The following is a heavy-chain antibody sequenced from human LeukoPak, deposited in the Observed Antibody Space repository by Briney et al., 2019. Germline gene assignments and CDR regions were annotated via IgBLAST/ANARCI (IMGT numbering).Heavy chain of an antibody. Sequence: GGSLRLSCAASGFTFSSYWMYWVRQAPGKGLVWVSRIKSDGSSTGYADSVKGRFTISRDNAKNTLYLQMDSLRAEDTAVYYCARDVGYSLEYWGQGTLVTVSS. CDR2: IKSDGSST. D-gene: IGHD2-21*01. V-gene: IGHV3-74*01. CDR1: GFTFSSYW. CDR3: ARDVGYSLEY. J-gene: IGHJ4*02.